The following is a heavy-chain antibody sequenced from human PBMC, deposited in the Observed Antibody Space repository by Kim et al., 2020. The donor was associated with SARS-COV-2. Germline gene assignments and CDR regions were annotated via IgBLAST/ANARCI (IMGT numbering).Heavy chain of an antibody. V-gene: IGHV3-7*01. Sequence: GGSLRLSCAASGFTFSSYWMSWVRQAPGKGMEWVANIKQDGSEKYYVDSVKGRFTISRDNAKNSLYLQMNSLRAEDTAVYFCASPRQLYGTGWYTKFYFDYWGQGTLVTVSS. CDR1: GFTFSSYW. J-gene: IGHJ4*02. D-gene: IGHD6-19*01. CDR3: ASPRQLYGTGWYTKFYFDY. CDR2: IKQDGSEK.